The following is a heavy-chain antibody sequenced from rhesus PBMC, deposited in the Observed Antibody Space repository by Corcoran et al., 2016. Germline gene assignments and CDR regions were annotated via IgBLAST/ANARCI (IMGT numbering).Heavy chain of an antibody. CDR2: IHGSSGST. Sequence: QVQLQESGPAVVKPSETLSLTCSVSGGSISSDYDWSWIRQSPGKGLEWIGYIHGSSGSTNYNPSLKRRVTISKDTSKNQFSLKLSSMTTADTAVYYCARKSRITGTKRDYFDYWGQGVLVTVSS. CDR3: ARKSRITGTKRDYFDY. J-gene: IGHJ4*01. V-gene: IGHV4S7*01. D-gene: IGHD1-26*01. CDR1: GGSISSDYD.